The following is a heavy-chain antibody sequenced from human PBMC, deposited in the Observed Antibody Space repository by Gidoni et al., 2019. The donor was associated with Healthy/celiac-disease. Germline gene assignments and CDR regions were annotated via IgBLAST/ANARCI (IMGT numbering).Heavy chain of an antibody. CDR3: ARSHCSSTSCRDYFDY. CDR2: IYPGDSDT. Sequence: EVQLVQSGAEVKKPGESLQISCKGSGYSFTSYWIGWVRQMPGKGLEWMGIIYPGDSDTRYSPSFQGQVTISADKSISTAYLQWSSLKASDTAMYYCARSHCSSTSCRDYFDYWGQGTLVTVSS. J-gene: IGHJ4*02. CDR1: GYSFTSYW. V-gene: IGHV5-51*01. D-gene: IGHD2-2*01.